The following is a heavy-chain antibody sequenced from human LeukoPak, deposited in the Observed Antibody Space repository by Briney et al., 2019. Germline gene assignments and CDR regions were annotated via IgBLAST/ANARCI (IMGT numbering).Heavy chain of an antibody. V-gene: IGHV3-7*03. Sequence: GGSLRLSCAASGFTFSNYWMSWVRQAPGKGLQWVANIKQDGSEKYYVDSVKGRFTISRDNAKKSLYLQMNSLRAEDTALYYCAKDTNGGILDYWGQGTLVTVSS. J-gene: IGHJ4*02. CDR2: IKQDGSEK. CDR3: AKDTNGGILDY. D-gene: IGHD6-13*01. CDR1: GFTFSNYW.